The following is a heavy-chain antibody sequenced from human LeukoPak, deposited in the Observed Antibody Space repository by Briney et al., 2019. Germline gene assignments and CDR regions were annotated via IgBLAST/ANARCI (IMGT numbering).Heavy chain of an antibody. J-gene: IGHJ2*01. CDR1: GGSISSGGNY. CDR2: IYHSGST. Sequence: PSETLSLTCTVSGGSISSGGNYWSWIRQPPGKGLEWIGYIYHSGSTYYNPSLKSRVTISVDTSKNQFSLKLSSVTAADTAVYYCARALADCSGGSCYSSSYWYFDLWGRGTLVTVSS. CDR3: ARALADCSGGSCYSSSYWYFDL. V-gene: IGHV4-61*08. D-gene: IGHD2-15*01.